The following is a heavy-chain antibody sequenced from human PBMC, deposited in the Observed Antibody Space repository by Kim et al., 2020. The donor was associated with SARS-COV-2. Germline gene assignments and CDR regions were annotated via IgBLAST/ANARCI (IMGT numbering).Heavy chain of an antibody. CDR3: ARDEQGYGAFDP. D-gene: IGHD5-12*01. V-gene: IGHV4-59*13. Sequence: SETLSLTCTVSGGSISSYYWSWIRQPPGKGLEWIGYIYYSGSTNYNPPLKSRVTISVDTSKNQFSLKLSSVTAADTAVYYCARDEQGYGAFDPWGQGTLVTVSS. J-gene: IGHJ5*02. CDR2: IYYSGST. CDR1: GGSISSYY.